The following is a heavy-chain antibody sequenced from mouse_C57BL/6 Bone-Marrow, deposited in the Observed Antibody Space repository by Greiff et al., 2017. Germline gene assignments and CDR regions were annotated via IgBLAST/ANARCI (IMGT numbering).Heavy chain of an antibody. CDR2: IYPSDSET. J-gene: IGHJ2*01. Sequence: VQLQQPGAELVRPGSSVKLSCKASGYTFTSYWMEWVKQRPGQGLEWIGNIYPSDSETHYNQKFKDKATLTVDKSSSTAYMQLSSLTSEDSAVYYCARNDYYGPDYWGQGTTLTVSS. CDR3: ARNDYYGPDY. CDR1: GYTFTSYW. D-gene: IGHD1-1*01. V-gene: IGHV1-61*01.